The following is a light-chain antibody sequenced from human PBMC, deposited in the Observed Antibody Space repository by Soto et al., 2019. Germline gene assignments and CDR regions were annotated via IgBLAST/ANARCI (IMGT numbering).Light chain of an antibody. Sequence: DIQMTQSPSTLSASVGDRVTIACRASQSISSWLAWYQQKPGKAPKLLINKASSLESGVPSRFSGSGSGTEFTLTISSLQPDDFATYYCQHFNSYPWTSGQGTKVDIK. J-gene: IGKJ1*01. CDR1: QSISSW. CDR2: KAS. V-gene: IGKV1-5*03. CDR3: QHFNSYPWT.